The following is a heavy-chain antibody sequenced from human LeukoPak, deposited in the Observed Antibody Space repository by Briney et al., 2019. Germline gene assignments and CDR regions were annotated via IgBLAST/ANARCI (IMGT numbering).Heavy chain of an antibody. CDR3: ARALRLVRTHYYYYGMDV. V-gene: IGHV1-8*02. CDR2: MNPNSGNT. J-gene: IGHJ6*02. CDR1: GYTFTSYD. Sequence: GASVKVSCKASGYTFTSYDINWVRQATGQGLEWMGWMNPNSGNTGYAQKFQGRVTMTRNTSISTAYMELSSLRSEDTAVYYCARALRLVRTHYYYYGMDVWGQGTTVTVSS. D-gene: IGHD3-9*01.